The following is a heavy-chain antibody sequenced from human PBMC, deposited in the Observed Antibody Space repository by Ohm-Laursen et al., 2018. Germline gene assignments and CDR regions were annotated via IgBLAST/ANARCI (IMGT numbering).Heavy chain of an antibody. D-gene: IGHD3-10*01. V-gene: IGHV3-30*18. CDR2: ISYDGRQT. Sequence: SLRLSCSASGFTFSDYYMSWIRQAPGKGLEWVAVISYDGRQTYYADSVKGRFTISRDNPKSTLYLQMNSLRTEDTAVYYCAKDRGSDWYFDVWGRGTLVTVSS. CDR3: AKDRGSDWYFDV. CDR1: GFTFSDYY. J-gene: IGHJ2*01.